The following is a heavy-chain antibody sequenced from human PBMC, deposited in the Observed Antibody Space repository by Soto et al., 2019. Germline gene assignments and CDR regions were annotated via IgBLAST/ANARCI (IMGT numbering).Heavy chain of an antibody. CDR1: GFDFRSYE. CDR3: ARETLRDAIDI. J-gene: IGHJ3*02. CDR2: NRANDESI. Sequence: GGPLRLSCVASGFDFRSYEMNWVRQAPGKGLEWVSNNRANDESIYYADAVKGRVSVSRDNAKNSLFLEMNSLRVDDTAVYYCARETLRDAIDIWGQGTMVTVSS. V-gene: IGHV3-48*03.